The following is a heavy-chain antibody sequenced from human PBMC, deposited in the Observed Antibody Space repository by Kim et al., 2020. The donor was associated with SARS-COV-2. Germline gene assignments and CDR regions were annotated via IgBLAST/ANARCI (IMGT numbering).Heavy chain of an antibody. J-gene: IGHJ5*02. CDR3: ARVLSKMPMGYSSPSWFDP. D-gene: IGHD6-13*01. Sequence: SVKVSCKASGGTFSSYAISWVRQAPGQGLEWMGGIIPIFGTANYAQKFQGRVTITADESTSTAYMELSSLRSEDTAVYYCARVLSKMPMGYSSPSWFDPWGQGTLVTVSS. CDR2: IIPIFGTA. CDR1: GGTFSSYA. V-gene: IGHV1-69*13.